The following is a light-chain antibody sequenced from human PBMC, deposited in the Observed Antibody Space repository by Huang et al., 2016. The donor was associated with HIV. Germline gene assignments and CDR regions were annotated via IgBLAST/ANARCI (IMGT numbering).Light chain of an antibody. Sequence: DIVMTQSPDSLAVSLGDRATINCKSSQSVLYSSNNKNYLAWYQQKPGQPTKFLVSWASTREPGVPDRVSGSGSGTDFTLTISSLQAEDVAVYYCQQYYNPSYTFGQGTKLEVK. CDR3: QQYYNPSYT. J-gene: IGKJ2*01. CDR2: WAS. CDR1: QSVLYSSNNKNY. V-gene: IGKV4-1*01.